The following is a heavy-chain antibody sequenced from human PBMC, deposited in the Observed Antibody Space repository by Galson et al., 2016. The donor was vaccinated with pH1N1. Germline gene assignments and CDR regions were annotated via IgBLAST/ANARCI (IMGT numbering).Heavy chain of an antibody. D-gene: IGHD4-17*01. J-gene: IGHJ3*02. Sequence: QSGAEVKKPGESLKISCKASGYSFTSQWIAWVRQVPGKGLEWVGVVNPGGSTIRYSPPFQGQVTISSDKSINIAYLQWIGLRASDTATYYCARQYDFGDYRGDACDIWGQGTVVIVSS. V-gene: IGHV5-51*03. CDR1: GYSFTSQW. CDR3: ARQYDFGDYRGDACDI. CDR2: VNPGGSTI.